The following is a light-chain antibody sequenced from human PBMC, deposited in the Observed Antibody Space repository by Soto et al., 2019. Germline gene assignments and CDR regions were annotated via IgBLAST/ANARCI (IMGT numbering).Light chain of an antibody. V-gene: IGLV2-14*01. CDR1: NSDIGAYNY. CDR2: DVT. CDR3: SSYTTTITRV. Sequence: QSALTQPASVSGSPGQSITISCTGTNSDIGAYNYVSWYQQDPGKAPKVMIYDVTNRPSGVSNRFSGSKSGNTASLTISGLQAEDEADYCCSSYTTTITRVFGGGTKLTVL. J-gene: IGLJ2*01.